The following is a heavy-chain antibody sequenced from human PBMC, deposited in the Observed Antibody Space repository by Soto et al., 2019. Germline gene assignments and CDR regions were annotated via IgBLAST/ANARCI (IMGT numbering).Heavy chain of an antibody. CDR2: VHSTGST. D-gene: IGHD3-3*01. CDR1: RGSTGSYY. J-gene: IGHJ6*02. V-gene: IGHV4-59*01. Sequence: KTSETLSLTCTVSRGSTGSYYWAWIRQPPRGGLEWIGFVHSTGSTTYSPSLKSRLTISIDTHKDQFTLRLTSVTAVDTAVYYCARVAAFWNNYVHYYSGVGVWGPGATVTVSS. CDR3: ARVAAFWNNYVHYYSGVGV.